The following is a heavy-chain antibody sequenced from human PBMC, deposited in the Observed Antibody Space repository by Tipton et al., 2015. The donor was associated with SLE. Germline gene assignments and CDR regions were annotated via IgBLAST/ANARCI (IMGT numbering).Heavy chain of an antibody. CDR2: INHSGST. CDR3: ARGLVGATLRLLSYFDY. Sequence: TLSLTCAVYGGSFSGYYWSWIRQPPGKGPEWIGEINHSGSTNYNPSLKSRVTILVDTSKNHFSLHLRSVTAADTAVYYCARGLVGATLRLLSYFDYWGQGTLVTVSS. D-gene: IGHD1-26*01. V-gene: IGHV4-34*09. J-gene: IGHJ4*02. CDR1: GGSFSGYY.